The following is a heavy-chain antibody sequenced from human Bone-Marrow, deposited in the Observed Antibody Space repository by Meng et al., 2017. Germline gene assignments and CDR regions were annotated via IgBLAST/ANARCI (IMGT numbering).Heavy chain of an antibody. CDR1: GFTFDDYG. CDR2: INWNGGST. V-gene: IGHV3-20*01. D-gene: IGHD4-17*01. CDR3: ARERGYGDTYYFDY. Sequence: GESLKISCAASGFTFDDYGMSWVRQAPGKGLEWVSGINWNGGSTGYADSVKGRFTISRDNAKNSLYLQMNSLRAEDTALYDCARERGYGDTYYFDYWGQGTMVTVSS. J-gene: IGHJ4*02.